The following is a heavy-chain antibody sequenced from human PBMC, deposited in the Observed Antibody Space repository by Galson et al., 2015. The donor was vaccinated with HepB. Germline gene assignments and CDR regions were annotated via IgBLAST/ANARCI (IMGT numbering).Heavy chain of an antibody. V-gene: IGHV3-23*01. Sequence: SLRLFCAASGFTFSSYAMSWVRQAPGKGLEWVPAISGSGGSTYYADSVKGRFTISRDNSKNTLYLQMNSLRAEDTAVYYCAKGRRYSSVWAPFDYWGQGTLVTVSS. CDR1: GFTFSSYA. J-gene: IGHJ4*02. CDR2: ISGSGGST. D-gene: IGHD6-19*01. CDR3: AKGRRYSSVWAPFDY.